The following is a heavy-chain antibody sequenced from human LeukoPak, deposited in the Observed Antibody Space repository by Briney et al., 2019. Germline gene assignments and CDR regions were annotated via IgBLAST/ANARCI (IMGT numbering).Heavy chain of an antibody. Sequence: SETLSLTCTVSGGSISSYYWSWIRQPAGKGLEWIGRIYTSGSTNYNPSLKSRVTMSVDTSKNQFSLKLSSVTAADTAVYYCARDGLITMVRGVNNWFDPWGQGTLVTVSS. CDR1: GGSISSYY. CDR2: IYTSGST. D-gene: IGHD3-10*01. J-gene: IGHJ5*02. CDR3: ARDGLITMVRGVNNWFDP. V-gene: IGHV4-4*07.